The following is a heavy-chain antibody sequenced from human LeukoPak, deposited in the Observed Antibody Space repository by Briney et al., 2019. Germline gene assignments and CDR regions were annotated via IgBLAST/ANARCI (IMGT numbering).Heavy chain of an antibody. CDR2: ISYDGSIT. D-gene: IGHD3-10*01. V-gene: IGHV3-30*04. CDR3: AREYYNFGEPGTRWFDP. J-gene: IGHJ5*02. Sequence: GGSLRLSCAASEFTFSTYAMHWVRQAPGKGLEWVAFISYDGSITYSAGSVRGRFSISRDNSKNTLYLQMNSLRPEDTAVYYCAREYYNFGEPGTRWFDPWGQGTLVTVSS. CDR1: EFTFSTYA.